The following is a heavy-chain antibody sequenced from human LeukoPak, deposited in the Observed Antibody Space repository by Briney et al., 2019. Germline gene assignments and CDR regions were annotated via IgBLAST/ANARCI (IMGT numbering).Heavy chain of an antibody. CDR2: IKQDGSET. CDR3: ARGGMTVTADD. V-gene: IGHV3-7*01. D-gene: IGHD1-7*01. CDR1: GFTFSNYW. Sequence: PGGSLRLSCEASGFTFSNYWMTWVRQAPGKGLEWVANIKQDGSETYYVDSVKGRFTLSRDNARNSLYLQMNYLGVDDTAVYYCARGGMTVTADDWGPGTLVTVSS. J-gene: IGHJ4*02.